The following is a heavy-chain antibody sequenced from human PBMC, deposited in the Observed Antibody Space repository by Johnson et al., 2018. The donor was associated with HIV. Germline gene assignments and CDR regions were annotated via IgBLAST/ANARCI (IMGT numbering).Heavy chain of an antibody. CDR1: GFIFSSYG. V-gene: IGHV3-30*02. J-gene: IGHJ3*02. CDR3: ARDGTSRGGAFDI. D-gene: IGHD6-13*01. Sequence: QVQLVESGGGVVQPGRSRRLSCAASGFIFSSYGMHWVRQAPGKGLEWVAFIRYDGSNKYYAESVQGRFNISRDNPKNTLYLQMDSLRAEDTAVYYCARDGTSRGGAFDIWGQGTMVTVSP. CDR2: IRYDGSNK.